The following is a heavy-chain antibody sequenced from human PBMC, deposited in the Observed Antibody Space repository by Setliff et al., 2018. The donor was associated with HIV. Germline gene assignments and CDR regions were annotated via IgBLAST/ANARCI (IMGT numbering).Heavy chain of an antibody. V-gene: IGHV4-59*11. CDR1: GGSISSHY. Sequence: PSETLSLTCTVSGGSISSHYWSWIRQPPGKGLEWIGYFYYSGSTNYNPSLKSRVTISVDTSKNQFSLKLSAVTAADTAVYYCASTGGYSYGFFDSWGQGALVTV. CDR2: FYYSGST. J-gene: IGHJ4*02. CDR3: ASTGGYSYGFFDS. D-gene: IGHD5-18*01.